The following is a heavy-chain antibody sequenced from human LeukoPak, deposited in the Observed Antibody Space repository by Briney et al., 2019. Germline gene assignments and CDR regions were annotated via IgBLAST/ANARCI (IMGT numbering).Heavy chain of an antibody. V-gene: IGHV4-59*01. D-gene: IGHD6-6*01. CDR1: GGSICNYY. CDR2: ISYIGST. J-gene: IGHJ4*02. CDR3: ARVYRSGQLVRGRPSYIYFDY. Sequence: SETLSLTCTVSGGSICNYYWSWIRQPPGKGLEWIGYISYIGSTKYNPSLKSRVTISEDTSKKQFSLKLSSVTAADTAVYYCARVYRSGQLVRGRPSYIYFDYWGQGTLVTVSS.